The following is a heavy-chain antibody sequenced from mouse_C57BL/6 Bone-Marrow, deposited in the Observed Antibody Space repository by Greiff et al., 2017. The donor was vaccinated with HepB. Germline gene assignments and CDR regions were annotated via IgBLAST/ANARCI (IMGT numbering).Heavy chain of an antibody. D-gene: IGHD2-5*01. V-gene: IGHV5-4*01. J-gene: IGHJ3*01. CDR3: AREDYSNLAWFAY. CDR2: ISDGGSYT. CDR1: GFTFSSYA. Sequence: EVQLQQSGGGLVKPGGSLKLSCAASGFTFSSYAMSWVRQTPEKRLEWVATISDGGSYTYYPDNVKGRFTISRDNAKNNLYLQMSHLKSEDTAMYYCAREDYSNLAWFAYCGQGTLVTVSA.